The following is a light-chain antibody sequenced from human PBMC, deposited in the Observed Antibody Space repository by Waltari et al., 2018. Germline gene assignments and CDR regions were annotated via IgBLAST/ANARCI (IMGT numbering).Light chain of an antibody. Sequence: QSALTQPASVSGSPGQSITISCTGTSSDVGAYNYVSWYQQHPGKAPKLMIYEVNNRPSGVSNRFSGSTSGNTASLTISGLQAEDEADYYCTSYTTRHTWVFGEGTKLAVL. J-gene: IGLJ3*02. CDR2: EVN. CDR3: TSYTTRHTWV. CDR1: SSDVGAYNY. V-gene: IGLV2-14*01.